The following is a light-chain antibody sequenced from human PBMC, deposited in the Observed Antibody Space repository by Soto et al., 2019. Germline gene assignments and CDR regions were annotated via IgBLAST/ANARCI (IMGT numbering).Light chain of an antibody. CDR2: EDT. CDR3: QAWDASAYV. Sequence: SSELTQPPSVSVSHGQTASITCSGDKLGEKLAYWFQQKPGQSPVLVIYEDTKRPSGIPERFSGSNSGNTATLTISGTQAMDEAVYYCQAWDASAYVFGTGTKLTVL. CDR1: KLGEKL. V-gene: IGLV3-1*01. J-gene: IGLJ1*01.